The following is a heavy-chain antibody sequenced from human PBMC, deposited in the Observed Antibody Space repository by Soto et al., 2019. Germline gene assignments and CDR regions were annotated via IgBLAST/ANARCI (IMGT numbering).Heavy chain of an antibody. J-gene: IGHJ4*02. Sequence: QVQLQESGPGLVKPSQTLSLTCTVSGGSISSGGYYWSWIRQHPGKGLEWIGYIYYSGSTYYNPSLKSPVTISIDTSKNQFSLKLSSVTAADTAVYYCASLYYDFWSGYPRHGIDYWGQGTLVTVSS. CDR2: IYYSGST. D-gene: IGHD3-3*01. CDR1: GGSISSGGYY. CDR3: ASLYYDFWSGYPRHGIDY. V-gene: IGHV4-31*01.